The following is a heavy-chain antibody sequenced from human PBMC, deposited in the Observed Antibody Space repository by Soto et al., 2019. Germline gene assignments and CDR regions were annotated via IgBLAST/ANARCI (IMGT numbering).Heavy chain of an antibody. J-gene: IGHJ6*02. D-gene: IGHD2-2*01. Sequence: ASVKVSCKASGFTFTSSAVQWVRQARGQRLEWIGWIVVGSGNTNYAQKFQERVTITRDMSTSTAYMELGSLRSEDTAVYYCAADTAGPAATSYYYYGRDVWGQGTTVTVS. CDR3: AADTAGPAATSYYYYGRDV. V-gene: IGHV1-58*01. CDR1: GFTFTSSA. CDR2: IVVGSGNT.